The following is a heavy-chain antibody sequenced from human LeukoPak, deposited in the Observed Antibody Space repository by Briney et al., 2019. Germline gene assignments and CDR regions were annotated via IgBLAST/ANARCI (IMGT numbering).Heavy chain of an antibody. CDR3: ASFDY. CDR2: ISGSGGST. V-gene: IGHV3-23*01. J-gene: IGHJ4*02. CDR1: GFIFGSYA. Sequence: GGSLRPSCVGSGFIFGSYAMNWVRQAPGKGLDWVSAISGSGGSTYYADSVKGRFTISRDNSKNTLYLQMNSLRAEDTAVYYFASFDYWGQGTLVTVSS.